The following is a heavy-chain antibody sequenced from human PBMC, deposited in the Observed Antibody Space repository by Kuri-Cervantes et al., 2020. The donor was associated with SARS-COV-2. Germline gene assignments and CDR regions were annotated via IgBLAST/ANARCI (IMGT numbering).Heavy chain of an antibody. J-gene: IGHJ3*02. Sequence: ASVKVSCKGSGYSFTGYYMHWVRQAPGQGLEWMGWINPNSGGTNYAQKFQGRVTMTRDTSISTAYMELSRLRSDDTAVYYCARDFIFVIMGATYDAFDIWGQGTMVTVSS. D-gene: IGHD1-26*01. CDR2: INPNSGGT. CDR1: GYSFTGYY. CDR3: ARDFIFVIMGATYDAFDI. V-gene: IGHV1-2*02.